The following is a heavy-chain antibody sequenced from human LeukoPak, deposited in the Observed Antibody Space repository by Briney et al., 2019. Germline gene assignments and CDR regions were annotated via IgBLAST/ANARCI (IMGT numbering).Heavy chain of an antibody. Sequence: SETLSLTCTVSGGSISSGSYYWTWIRQPAGKGLEWIGHIYYTGSTNYNPSLKSRVTISVDTSKNQFSLKLSSVTAADTAVYYCAGISIAARPEKYYYYYYMDVWGKGTTVTVSS. D-gene: IGHD6-6*01. CDR1: GGSISSGSYY. J-gene: IGHJ6*03. V-gene: IGHV4-61*10. CDR3: AGISIAARPEKYYYYYYMDV. CDR2: IYYTGST.